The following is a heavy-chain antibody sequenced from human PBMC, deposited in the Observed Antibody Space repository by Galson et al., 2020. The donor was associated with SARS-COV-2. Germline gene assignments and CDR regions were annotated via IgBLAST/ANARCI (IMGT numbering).Heavy chain of an antibody. J-gene: IGHJ6*02. V-gene: IGHV3-9*01. D-gene: IGHD1-7*01. CDR3: ATLITGTTGYYYGMDV. Sequence: GGSLRLSCAASGFTYDDYAMHWVRQAPGKGLEWVSGISWNSGSIGYANSVRGRFTISRDNAKNSLYLQMNSLRVEDTALYYCATLITGTTGYYYGMDVWGQGTTVTVSS. CDR1: GFTYDDYA. CDR2: ISWNSGSI.